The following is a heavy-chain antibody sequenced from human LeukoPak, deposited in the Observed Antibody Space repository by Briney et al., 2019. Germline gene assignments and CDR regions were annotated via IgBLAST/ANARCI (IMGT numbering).Heavy chain of an antibody. CDR1: GGYISGYY. Sequence: SETLSLTCTVAGGYISGYYWSWIRQPPGKGLEWIGNIHYSGSTNYNSSLKSRATILVDKSENQFSLKVRSLTAADTAVYYCARIGYNFGYYFDSWGQGALVTVSS. V-gene: IGHV4-59*01. D-gene: IGHD5-12*01. CDR2: IHYSGST. J-gene: IGHJ4*02. CDR3: ARIGYNFGYYFDS.